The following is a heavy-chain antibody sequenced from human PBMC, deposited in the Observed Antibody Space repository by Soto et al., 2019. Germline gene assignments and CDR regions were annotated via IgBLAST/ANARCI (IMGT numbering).Heavy chain of an antibody. CDR2: ISNSGSTI. V-gene: IGHV3-11*01. Sequence: QVQLVESGGGLVKPGGSLRLSCAASGFTFSDYYMSWIRQAPGKGLEWVSYISNSGSTIYYADSVKGRFTISRDNAKNSLYLQMNSLRAEDTAVYYCARDQYYYGSGSYPYYYYGMDVWGQGTTVTVSS. J-gene: IGHJ6*02. CDR3: ARDQYYYGSGSYPYYYYGMDV. CDR1: GFTFSDYY. D-gene: IGHD3-10*01.